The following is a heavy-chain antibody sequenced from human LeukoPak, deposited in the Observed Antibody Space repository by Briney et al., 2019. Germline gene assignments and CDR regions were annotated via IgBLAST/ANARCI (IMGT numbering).Heavy chain of an antibody. Sequence: GGSLRLSCTASGFTFGNYEMNWVRQAPGKGLEWISYISNGAATIHYADSVKGRFTISRDNAKNSLSLHMNSLRAEDTAVYYCARDRAIVVATITYFDYWGQGTLVTVSS. V-gene: IGHV3-48*03. CDR2: ISNGAATI. CDR1: GFTFGNYE. CDR3: ARDRAIVVATITYFDY. D-gene: IGHD5-12*01. J-gene: IGHJ4*02.